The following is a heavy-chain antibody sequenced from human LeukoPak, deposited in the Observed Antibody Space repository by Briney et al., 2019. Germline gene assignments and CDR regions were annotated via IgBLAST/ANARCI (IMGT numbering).Heavy chain of an antibody. CDR2: IYYSGST. D-gene: IGHD3-22*01. Sequence: PSETLSLTCTVSGGSISSSSYYWGWIRQPPGKGLEWIGSIYYSGSTYYNPSLKSRVTISVDTSKNQFSLKLSSVTAADTAVYYCASNPKPLYYYDSSGYYYWGQGTLVTVSS. V-gene: IGHV4-39*01. J-gene: IGHJ4*02. CDR1: GGSISSSSYY. CDR3: ASNPKPLYYYDSSGYYY.